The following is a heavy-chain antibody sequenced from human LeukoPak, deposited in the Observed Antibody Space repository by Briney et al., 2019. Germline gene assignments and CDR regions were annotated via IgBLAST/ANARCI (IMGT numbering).Heavy chain of an antibody. J-gene: IGHJ4*01. CDR2: ISGSGGST. D-gene: IGHD3-22*01. CDR1: GFTFSSYA. CDR3: AKGSYYYDTSGYFDS. Sequence: GGSLRLSCAASGFTFSSYAMSWVRQAPGKGLEWVSAISGSGGSTYYADSVKGRFTISRDNSKNTLYLQMNSLRAEDTAVYYCAKGSYYYDTSGYFDSWGHGALVTVSS. V-gene: IGHV3-23*01.